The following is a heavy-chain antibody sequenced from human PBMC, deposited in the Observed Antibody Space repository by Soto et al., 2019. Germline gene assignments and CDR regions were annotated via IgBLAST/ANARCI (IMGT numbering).Heavy chain of an antibody. V-gene: IGHV1-69*06. CDR3: AGVARIAAAGPDLNWFDP. CDR2: IIPIFGTA. Sequence: SVKVSCKASGGTFSSYVISWVRQAPGQGLEWMGGIIPIFGTANYAQKFQGGVTITAEKSTSTAYMEQSSLISEDRAVYDGAGVARIAAAGPDLNWFDPWGQGTLVTVSS. CDR1: GGTFSSYV. D-gene: IGHD6-13*01. J-gene: IGHJ5*02.